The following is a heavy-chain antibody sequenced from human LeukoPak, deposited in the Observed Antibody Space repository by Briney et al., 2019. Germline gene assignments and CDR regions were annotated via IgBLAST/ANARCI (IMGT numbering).Heavy chain of an antibody. CDR1: GFTFSSYA. J-gene: IGHJ3*02. CDR3: AKVSRNYYDSSGYAFDI. V-gene: IGHV3-23*01. D-gene: IGHD3-22*01. Sequence: PGGSLRLSCTTSGFTFSSYAMSWVRQAPGKGLEWVPAVSGSGGSTYYTSSLKGRFTISRDNSKNTLYLQMNSLRAEDTAVYYCAKVSRNYYDSSGYAFDIWGQGTVVTVSS. CDR2: VSGSGGST.